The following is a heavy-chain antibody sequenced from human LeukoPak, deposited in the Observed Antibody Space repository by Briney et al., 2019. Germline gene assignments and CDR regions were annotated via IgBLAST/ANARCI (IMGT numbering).Heavy chain of an antibody. J-gene: IGHJ4*02. V-gene: IGHV3-23*01. D-gene: IGHD1-7*01. Sequence: GRSLGLSCAASGFTFSSYAMTWVRQAPGQGLEWVSAISGSAGSTYYADSVKGRFTISRDDSKNTVYLQMNTLRAEDTAVYYCAKIITGTTFPKYYFEYWGQGTLVTVSS. CDR2: ISGSAGST. CDR3: AKIITGTTFPKYYFEY. CDR1: GFTFSSYA.